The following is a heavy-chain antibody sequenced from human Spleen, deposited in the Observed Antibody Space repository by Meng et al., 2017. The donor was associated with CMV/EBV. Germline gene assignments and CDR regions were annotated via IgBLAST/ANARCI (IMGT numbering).Heavy chain of an antibody. Sequence: QVQLQESGPGLVQPSQTLSLTCTVSGGSISSGDYYWSWIRQPPGKGLEWIGYIYYSGSTYSNASLKSRVTISIDRSKNQFSLKLSSVTAADTAVYYCAREGPYSSRTYYFDYWGQGTLVTVSS. CDR2: IYYSGST. J-gene: IGHJ4*02. V-gene: IGHV4-30-4*01. D-gene: IGHD6-13*01. CDR1: GGSISSGDYY. CDR3: AREGPYSSRTYYFDY.